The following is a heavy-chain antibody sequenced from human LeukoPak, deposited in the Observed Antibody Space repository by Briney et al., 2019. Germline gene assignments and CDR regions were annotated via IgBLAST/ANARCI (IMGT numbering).Heavy chain of an antibody. CDR1: GGSISSSSYY. Sequence: SETLSLTCTVSGGSISSSSYYWGWIRQPPGKGLEWIGSIYYSGSTYYNPSLKSRVTISVDTSKSQFSLKLSSVTAADTAVYYCARRTVPYDAFDIWGQGTMVTVSS. V-gene: IGHV4-39*01. CDR2: IYYSGST. CDR3: ARRTVPYDAFDI. D-gene: IGHD4-17*01. J-gene: IGHJ3*02.